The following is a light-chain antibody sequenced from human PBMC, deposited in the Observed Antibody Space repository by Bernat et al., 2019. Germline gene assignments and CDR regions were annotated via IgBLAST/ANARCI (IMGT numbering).Light chain of an antibody. CDR1: QDIRNS. CDR3: QQYDNLPPSIT. V-gene: IGKV1-33*01. J-gene: IGKJ5*01. CDR2: DAS. Sequence: DIQMTQSPSSLSASIGDRVTITCQASQDIRNSLNWYHQKPGKAPKLLIYDASNLETGVPSRFSGAGSGTDFTFTISSLQPEDLGTYYCQQYDNLPPSITFGQGMRLEIK.